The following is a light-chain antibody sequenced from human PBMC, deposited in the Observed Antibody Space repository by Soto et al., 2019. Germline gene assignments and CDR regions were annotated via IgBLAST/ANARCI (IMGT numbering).Light chain of an antibody. CDR1: QSISSY. V-gene: IGKV1-39*01. J-gene: IGKJ1*01. Sequence: DTPISLSPSSLSASVGDRVTISCRASQSISSYLNWYQQKPGKAPNLLIYVVSSLQSGVPSRFSGSGSGTDFTLTISSLQPEDFATYYCQQCYDTPPTFGQGTKVDIK. CDR3: QQCYDTPPT. CDR2: VVS.